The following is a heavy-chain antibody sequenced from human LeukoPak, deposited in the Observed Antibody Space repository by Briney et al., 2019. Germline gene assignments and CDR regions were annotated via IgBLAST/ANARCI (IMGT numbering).Heavy chain of an antibody. J-gene: IGHJ5*01. CDR2: IYYSGST. Sequence: SETLSLTCTVSGGSISSSSYYWGWIRQPPGKGLEWIGSIYYSGSTYYNPSLKSRVTISVDTSKNQFSLKLSSVTAADTAVFYCARGRTQLGLKKRNWFDSWGQGTLVTVSS. V-gene: IGHV4-39*07. D-gene: IGHD2-2*01. CDR3: ARGRTQLGLKKRNWFDS. CDR1: GGSISSSSYY.